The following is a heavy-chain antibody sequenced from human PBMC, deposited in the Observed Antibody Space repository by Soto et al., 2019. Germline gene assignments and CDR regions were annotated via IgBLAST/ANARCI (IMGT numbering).Heavy chain of an antibody. D-gene: IGHD4-17*01. CDR3: ARVDFNDYFVDY. CDR2: IFYSGNT. CDR1: GASISSGGYY. V-gene: IGHV4-31*03. Sequence: PSETLSLTCTVSGASISSGGYYWSWIRQHPGKGLEWIGYIFYSGNTYYNPSLKSRLSISIDTSKNQFSLKLSSVTAADTAVYYCARVDFNDYFVDYWGQGTLVTVPS. J-gene: IGHJ4*02.